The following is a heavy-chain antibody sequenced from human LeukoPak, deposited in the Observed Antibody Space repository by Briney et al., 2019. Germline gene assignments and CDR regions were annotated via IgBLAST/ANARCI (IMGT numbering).Heavy chain of an antibody. D-gene: IGHD4-17*01. CDR3: ARERAPHSTVMPDY. V-gene: IGHV1-18*01. J-gene: IGHJ4*02. CDR1: GGTVSSYA. Sequence: GSSVKVSCKASGGTVSSYAISWVRQAPGQGLEWMGWISAYNGNTNYAQKLQGRVTMTTDTSTSTAYMELRSLRSDDTAVYYCARERAPHSTVMPDYWGQGTLVTVSS. CDR2: ISAYNGNT.